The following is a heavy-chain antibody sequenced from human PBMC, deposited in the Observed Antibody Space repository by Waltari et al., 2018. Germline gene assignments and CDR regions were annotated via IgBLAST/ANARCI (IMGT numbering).Heavy chain of an antibody. CDR2: INQDGSGE. J-gene: IGHJ4*02. CDR1: GFTFSNFW. Sequence: EVQLVVSGGGLVQPGGSLRLSCAASGFTFSNFWMSWARQAPGKGLEWVANINQDGSGEYYVDSVKGRFTISRDNAKNSLYLQMNSLRAEDTAVYYCQRGDYWGQGTLVTVSS. V-gene: IGHV3-7*04. CDR3: QRGDY.